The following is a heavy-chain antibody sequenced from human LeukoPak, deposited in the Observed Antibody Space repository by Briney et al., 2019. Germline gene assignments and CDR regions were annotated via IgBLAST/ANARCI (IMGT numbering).Heavy chain of an antibody. CDR2: IYYSGST. CDR1: GGSISSGGYY. Sequence: SQTLSLTCTVSGGSISSGGYYWSCIRQHPGKGLEWIGYIYYSGSTYYNPSLKSRVTISVDTSKNQFSLKLSSVTAADTAVYYCARGGRYYDSSGYPPIDYWGQGTLVTVSS. D-gene: IGHD3-22*01. CDR3: ARGGRYYDSSGYPPIDY. V-gene: IGHV4-31*03. J-gene: IGHJ4*02.